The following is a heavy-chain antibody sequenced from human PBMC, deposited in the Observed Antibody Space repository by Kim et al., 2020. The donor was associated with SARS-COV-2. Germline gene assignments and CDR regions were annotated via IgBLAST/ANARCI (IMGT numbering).Heavy chain of an antibody. CDR2: FTGGDGGT. CDR1: GFTFSTYA. D-gene: IGHD6-19*01. Sequence: GGSLRLSCAASGFTFSTYAMNWVRQAPGKGLEWVSSFTGGDGGTYYADSVRGRFTISRDNSKNTLYLQMNSLRVEDTAVYYCAKGGGSVTGPGNYWGQGTLVTVSS. J-gene: IGHJ4*02. V-gene: IGHV3-23*01. CDR3: AKGGGSVTGPGNY.